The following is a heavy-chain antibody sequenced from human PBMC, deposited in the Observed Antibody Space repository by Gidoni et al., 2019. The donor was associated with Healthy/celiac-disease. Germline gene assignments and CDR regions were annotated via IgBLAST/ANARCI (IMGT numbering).Heavy chain of an antibody. V-gene: IGHV3-21*01. D-gene: IGHD6-13*01. J-gene: IGHJ6*03. CDR2: IRSSSSYI. CDR1: GFTFSSYS. CDR3: AREYSSSWYEGYYYYYMDV. Sequence: EVQLVESGGGLVKPGGSLSLSCAASGFTFSSYSMNWVRQAQGKGLEWVSSIRSSSSYIYYADSVKGLFTISRDNAKNSLYLQMNSLRAEDTAVYYCAREYSSSWYEGYYYYYMDVWGKGTTVTVSS.